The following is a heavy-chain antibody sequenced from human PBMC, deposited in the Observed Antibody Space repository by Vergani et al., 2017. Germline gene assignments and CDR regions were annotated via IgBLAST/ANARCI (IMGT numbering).Heavy chain of an antibody. D-gene: IGHD5-12*01. CDR2: IDWNDNK. CDR1: GFSILTSEMC. CDR3: ALIRRRGRSGYDIFDF. V-gene: IGHV2-70*01. Sequence: QVTLRESGPALVKPTQTLTLTCTFSGFSILTSEMCVSWIRQPPGKALEWLALIDWNDNKYFNTSLKTRLTISKDASKNQVVLTMTNMDPVDTATYYCALIRRRGRSGYDIFDFWGQGILVTVAS. J-gene: IGHJ4*02.